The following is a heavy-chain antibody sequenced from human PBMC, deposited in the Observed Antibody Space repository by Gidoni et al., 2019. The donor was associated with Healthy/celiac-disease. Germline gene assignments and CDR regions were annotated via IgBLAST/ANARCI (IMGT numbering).Heavy chain of an antibody. V-gene: IGHV3-33*01. CDR3: ARERSDYDILTGFFQRPFDY. J-gene: IGHJ4*02. CDR2: IWDDGSNK. D-gene: IGHD3-9*01. Sequence: QVQLVESGGGVVQPGRSLRLSCAASGFTFSSYGMHWVRRAPGKGLEWVAVIWDDGSNKYYADSVKGRFTISRDNSKNTLYLQMNSLRAEDTAVYYCARERSDYDILTGFFQRPFDYWGQGTLVTVSS. CDR1: GFTFSSYG.